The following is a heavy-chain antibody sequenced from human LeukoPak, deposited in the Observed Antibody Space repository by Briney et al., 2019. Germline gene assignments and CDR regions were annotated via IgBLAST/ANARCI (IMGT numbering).Heavy chain of an antibody. CDR1: GGSISSSGYY. Sequence: SETLSLTCTVSGGSISSSGYYWGWIRQPPGKGLEWIASIYYSGSTYYNPSLKRRFTISVDTSKNQLSLKLSSLTAADTAVYYCARHEYSGSYYGLSWFDPWGQGTLVTVSS. D-gene: IGHD1-26*01. CDR3: ARHEYSGSYYGLSWFDP. J-gene: IGHJ5*02. CDR2: IYYSGST. V-gene: IGHV4-39*01.